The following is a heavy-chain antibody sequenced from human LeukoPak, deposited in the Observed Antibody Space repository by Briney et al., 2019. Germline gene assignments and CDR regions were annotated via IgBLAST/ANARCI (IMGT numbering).Heavy chain of an antibody. CDR2: IYHSGST. CDR3: AKRGPYYYGSGSYCKGAQYYFDS. CDR1: GYSISSGYY. V-gene: IGHV4-38-2*02. J-gene: IGHJ4*02. Sequence: SETLSLTCTVSGYSISSGYYWGWIRQPPGKGLEWIGSIYHSGSTYYNPSLKSRVTISIDTSKNQFSLKLSSVTAADTAVYYCAKRGPYYYGSGSYCKGAQYYFDSWGQGPLVTASS. D-gene: IGHD3-10*01.